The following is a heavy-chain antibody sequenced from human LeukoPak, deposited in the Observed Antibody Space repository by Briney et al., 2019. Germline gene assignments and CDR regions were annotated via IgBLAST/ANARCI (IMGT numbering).Heavy chain of an antibody. D-gene: IGHD4-17*01. J-gene: IGHJ4*02. V-gene: IGHV4-39*01. CDR2: SYYSGST. CDR3: ARLGDYGDYGWF. Sequence: SETLSLTCTVSGGSISSSSYYWGWIRQPPGKGLEWIGSSYYSGSTYYNPSLKSRVTISVDTSKNQFSLKLSSVTAADTAVYYCARLGDYGDYGWFWGQGTLVTVSS. CDR1: GGSISSSSYY.